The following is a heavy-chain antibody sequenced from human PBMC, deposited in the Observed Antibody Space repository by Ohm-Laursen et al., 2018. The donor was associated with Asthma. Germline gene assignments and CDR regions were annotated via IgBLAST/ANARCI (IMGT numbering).Heavy chain of an antibody. CDR3: ARQQLARYNWFDP. CDR2: IYYSGST. CDR1: GGSICSGGYY. D-gene: IGHD6-13*01. J-gene: IGHJ5*02. Sequence: TLSLTCTVSGGSICSGGYYWSWIRQHPRKGLECIGYIYYSGSTYYNPSLKSRVTISVDKSKNQFSLKLSSVTAADTAVYYCARQQLARYNWFDPWGQGTLVTVSS. V-gene: IGHV4-31*03.